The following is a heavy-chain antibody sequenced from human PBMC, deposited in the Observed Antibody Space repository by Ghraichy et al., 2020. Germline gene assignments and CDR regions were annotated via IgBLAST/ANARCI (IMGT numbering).Heavy chain of an antibody. CDR2: ISYEGSNK. CDR3: AKDFIALGYCSGGNCYYGPPDS. D-gene: IGHD2-15*01. J-gene: IGHJ4*02. V-gene: IGHV3-30*18. Sequence: GESLNISCAASGFTFSRHGMNWVRQAPSKGLEWVAFISYEGSNKYYADSLKGRFAISRDNSKNTLYLQMNSLRAADTAVYYCAKDFIALGYCSGGNCYYGPPDSWGQGTLVTVSS. CDR1: GFTFSRHG.